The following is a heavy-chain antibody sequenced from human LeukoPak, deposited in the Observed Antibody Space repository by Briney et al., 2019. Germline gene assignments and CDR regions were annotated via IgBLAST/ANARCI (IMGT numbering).Heavy chain of an antibody. V-gene: IGHV3-48*01. J-gene: IGHJ4*02. CDR2: ISSSSSTI. CDR3: ARLVGAPY. D-gene: IGHD1-26*01. CDR1: GFTCSSYS. Sequence: QAGGSLRLSCAASGFTCSSYSMNWVRQAPGKGLEWVSYISSSSSTIYYADSVKGRFTISRDNAKNSLYLQMNSLRAEDTAVYYCARLVGAPYWGQGTLVTVSS.